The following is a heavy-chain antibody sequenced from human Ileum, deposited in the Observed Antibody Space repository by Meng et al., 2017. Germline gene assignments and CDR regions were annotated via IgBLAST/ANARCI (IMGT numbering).Heavy chain of an antibody. V-gene: IGHV4-34*01. CDR3: ARRIRGGSYSG. D-gene: IGHD1-26*01. CDR2: IHYSGST. CDR1: GDSFTDYY. J-gene: IGHJ4*02. Sequence: QLQLMQWGAGMLKPSETLSLTCNVYGDSFTDYYWNWIRQPPGKRLEWIGEIHYSGSTNYNPSLESRVTISEDTSQKQFSLRLSSVTAADTAVYYCARRIRGGSYSGWGQGTLVTVSS.